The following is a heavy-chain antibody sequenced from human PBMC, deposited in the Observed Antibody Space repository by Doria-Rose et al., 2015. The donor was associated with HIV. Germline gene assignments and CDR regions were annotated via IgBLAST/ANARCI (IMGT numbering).Heavy chain of an antibody. J-gene: IGHJ6*02. V-gene: IGHV4-34*01. D-gene: IGHD1-1*01. CDR2: INPSGST. CDR3: ARGLLRGGWNDVDYYYGMDV. CDR1: GGSFSGYY. Sequence: QVQLQQWGAGLVKPSETLSLTCAVFGGSFSGYYWSWIRQPPGKGLEWNGEINPSGSTNYIASLKSRVTIALDTSKILFSLKLSSVTAADTAVYYCARGLLRGGWNDVDYYYGMDVWGQGTTVTVPS.